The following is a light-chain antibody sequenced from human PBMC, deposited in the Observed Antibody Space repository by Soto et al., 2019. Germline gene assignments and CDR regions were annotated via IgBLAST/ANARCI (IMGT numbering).Light chain of an antibody. CDR2: DAP. CDR1: QSVSSY. J-gene: IGKJ4*01. CDR3: QQRSNWPPLT. V-gene: IGKV3-11*01. Sequence: EIVLTQSPATLSLSPGERATLSCRASQSVSSYLAWYQQKPGQAPRLLIYDAPNRATGIPARFSGSGSGTDFTLTICSLEPEDFAVYYCQQRSNWPPLTFGGGTKVEIK.